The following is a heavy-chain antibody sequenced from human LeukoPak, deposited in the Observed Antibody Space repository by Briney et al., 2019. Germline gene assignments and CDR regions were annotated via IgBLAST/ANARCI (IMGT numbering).Heavy chain of an antibody. J-gene: IGHJ4*02. V-gene: IGHV3-43*01. D-gene: IGHD6-19*01. CDR3: AKDSSGTHIDY. Sequence: SGGSLRLSCAASGFTFDDYTMHWVRQAPGKGLEWVSLISWDGGSTYYAGSVKGRFTISRDNSKNSLYLQMNSLRTEDTALYYCAKDSSGTHIDYWGQGTLVTVSS. CDR2: ISWDGGST. CDR1: GFTFDDYT.